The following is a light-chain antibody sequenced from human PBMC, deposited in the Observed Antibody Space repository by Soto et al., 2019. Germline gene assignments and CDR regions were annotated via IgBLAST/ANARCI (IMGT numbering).Light chain of an antibody. V-gene: IGLV3-1*01. Sequence: YELTQPPSVSVSPGQTASITCSGDKLGDKYACWYQQKPGQSPVLVIYQDSKRPSGIPERFSGYNSGNTATLTISGTQAMDEADYYCQAWDSSTVVFGGGTQLTVL. J-gene: IGLJ2*01. CDR1: KLGDKY. CDR2: QDS. CDR3: QAWDSSTVV.